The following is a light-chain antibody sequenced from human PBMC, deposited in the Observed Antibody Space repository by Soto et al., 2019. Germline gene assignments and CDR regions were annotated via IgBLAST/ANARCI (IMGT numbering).Light chain of an antibody. CDR1: SRDVGAYKL. CDR3: SSYTSSSTLV. V-gene: IGLV2-14*02. Sequence: QSVLTQPASVSGSPGQSITISCTGTSRDVGAYKLVSWYQQHPGKAPKLIIYEVGERPSGASNRFSGSKSGNTASLTISGLQAEDEADYYCSSYTSSSTLVFGTGTKVTVL. CDR2: EVG. J-gene: IGLJ1*01.